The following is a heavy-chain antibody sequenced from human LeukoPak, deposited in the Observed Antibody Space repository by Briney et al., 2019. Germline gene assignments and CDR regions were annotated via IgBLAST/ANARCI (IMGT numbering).Heavy chain of an antibody. CDR2: ISSSSTYI. CDR1: GFTFSSYS. CDR3: ARDGADIVVVPAAPGADY. Sequence: GSLRLSCAASGFTFSSYSMNWVRQAPGKGLEWVSSISSSSTYIYYADSVKGRFTISRDNAKNSLYLQMNSLRAEDTAVYYCARDGADIVVVPAAPGADYWGQGTLVTVSS. V-gene: IGHV3-21*01. J-gene: IGHJ4*02. D-gene: IGHD2-2*01.